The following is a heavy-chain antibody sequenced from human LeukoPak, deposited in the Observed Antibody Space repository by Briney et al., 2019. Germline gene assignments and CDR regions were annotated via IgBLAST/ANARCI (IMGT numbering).Heavy chain of an antibody. Sequence: GASVKVSCKASGYTFTSYDINWVRQATGQGLEWMGWMNPNSGNTGYAQKFQGRVTMTRNTSISTAYMELSSLRSEDTAVYYCARVGAVVGKPTRTRRAYVFDIGGKGKMVTFFS. V-gene: IGHV1-8*01. CDR2: MNPNSGNT. D-gene: IGHD2-15*01. J-gene: IGHJ3*02. CDR1: GYTFTSYD. CDR3: ARVGAVVGKPTRTRRAYVFDI.